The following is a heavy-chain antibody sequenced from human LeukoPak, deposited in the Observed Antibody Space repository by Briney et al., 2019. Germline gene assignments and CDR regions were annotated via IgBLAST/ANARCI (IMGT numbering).Heavy chain of an antibody. Sequence: GGSLRLSCAASGFTFSIYAMSWVRQAPGKGLEWVSGISGSGGTSYYADSVKGRFTISRDNSKNTVYLQVNSLRAEDTALYYCAKDVRPYDRTTIDYWGQGTPVTVSS. CDR2: ISGSGGTS. J-gene: IGHJ4*02. D-gene: IGHD3-22*01. V-gene: IGHV3-23*01. CDR3: AKDVRPYDRTTIDY. CDR1: GFTFSIYA.